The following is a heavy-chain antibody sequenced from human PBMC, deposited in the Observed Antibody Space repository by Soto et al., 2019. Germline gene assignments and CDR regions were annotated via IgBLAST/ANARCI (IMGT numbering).Heavy chain of an antibody. CDR1: GFTFSSYT. V-gene: IGHV3-30-3*01. CDR3: ARDLALSAYFDY. CDR2: ISYDGSNK. J-gene: IGHJ4*02. D-gene: IGHD3-3*02. Sequence: QVQVVESGGGVVQPGRSLRLSCTASGFTFSSYTMHWVRQAPGKGLEWVAVISYDGSNKYYADSVKGRFTLSRDNSKNTLSLQMNRLTAEDTAVYYCARDLALSAYFDYWGQGTLVTVSS.